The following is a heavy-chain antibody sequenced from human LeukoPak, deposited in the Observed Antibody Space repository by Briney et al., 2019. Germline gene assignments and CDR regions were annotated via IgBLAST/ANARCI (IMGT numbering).Heavy chain of an antibody. Sequence: SETLSLTCTVSGGSISSSSYYWGWIRQPPGKGLEWIGSIYYSGSTYYNPSLKSRVTISVDTSKNQFSLKLSSVTAADTAVYYCARGYDILTGHFVSDYWGQGTLVTVSS. D-gene: IGHD3-9*01. CDR1: GGSISSSSYY. J-gene: IGHJ4*02. V-gene: IGHV4-39*07. CDR2: IYYSGST. CDR3: ARGYDILTGHFVSDY.